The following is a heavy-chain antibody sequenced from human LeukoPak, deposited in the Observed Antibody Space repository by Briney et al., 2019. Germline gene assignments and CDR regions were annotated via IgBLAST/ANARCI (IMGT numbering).Heavy chain of an antibody. V-gene: IGHV4-31*03. Sequence: SQTLSLTCTVSGGSISSGGYYWSWIRQHPGDGLEWIGYIYYSGSTYYNPSLKSRVTISIDTSKNQFSLKLSSVTAADAAVYYCARAGGFFSPFGYWGQGTLVTVSS. J-gene: IGHJ4*02. D-gene: IGHD3-16*01. CDR2: IYYSGST. CDR1: GGSISSGGYY. CDR3: ARAGGFFSPFGY.